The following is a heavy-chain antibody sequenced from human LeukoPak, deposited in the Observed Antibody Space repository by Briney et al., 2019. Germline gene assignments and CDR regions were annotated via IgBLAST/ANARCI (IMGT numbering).Heavy chain of an antibody. Sequence: SETLSLTCTVSGGSISSGSYYWGWIRQPPGQGLEWIGNIFYSGTTNYNPSLKSRVTISVDTSKNQFSLKLSSVTAADTAVYYCARRSSGFDYWGQGTLVTVSS. CDR2: IFYSGTT. D-gene: IGHD6-19*01. V-gene: IGHV4-39*07. CDR3: ARRSSGFDY. J-gene: IGHJ4*02. CDR1: GGSISSGSYY.